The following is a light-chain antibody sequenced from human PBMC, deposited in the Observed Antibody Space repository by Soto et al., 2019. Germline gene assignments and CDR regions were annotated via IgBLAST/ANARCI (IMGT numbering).Light chain of an antibody. Sequence: DIQITQAPSSLSASVVERVTITCRASQSITSYLNWYQQKPGKAPKLLIYDASNLETGVPSRFSGSGSGTDFTFTISSLQPEDIATYYCQQYDNLPLTFGGGTKVDIK. CDR2: DAS. CDR1: QSITSY. V-gene: IGKV1-33*01. CDR3: QQYDNLPLT. J-gene: IGKJ4*01.